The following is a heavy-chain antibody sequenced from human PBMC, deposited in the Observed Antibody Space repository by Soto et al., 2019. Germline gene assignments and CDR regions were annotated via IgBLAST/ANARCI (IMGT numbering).Heavy chain of an antibody. CDR1: GYTFHSYG. V-gene: IGHV1-18*04. CDR3: SREMSSGCANWFGP. Sequence: QVQLVQSGAEVKKPGASVKVSCKASGYTFHSYGISWVRQAPGQGLEWMGTISGYNGNTNYAQKRQGRVTMTTDTYTSTAYMELRSLRSDDTALYDCSREMSSGCANWFGPWGQGTLVTVS. D-gene: IGHD6-19*01. CDR2: ISGYNGNT. J-gene: IGHJ5*02.